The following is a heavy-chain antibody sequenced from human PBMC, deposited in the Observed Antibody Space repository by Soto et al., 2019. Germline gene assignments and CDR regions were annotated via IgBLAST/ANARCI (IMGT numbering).Heavy chain of an antibody. CDR2: IYYTGSA. D-gene: IGHD4-17*01. CDR3: VRIGGNAVTTHFDN. CDR1: GGSISNSNYY. J-gene: IGHJ4*02. Sequence: SETLSLTCTVSGGSISNSNYYWGWIRQPPGKGLGWIGTIYYTGSAYYNPSLKSRVSISVDTSKNQFSLRLSSMTAADTAIYICVRIGGNAVTTHFDNWGQGALVTVSS. V-gene: IGHV4-39*01.